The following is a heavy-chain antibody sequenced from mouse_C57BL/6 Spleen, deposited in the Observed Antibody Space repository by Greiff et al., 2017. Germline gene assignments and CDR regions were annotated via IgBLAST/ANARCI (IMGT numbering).Heavy chain of an antibody. CDR1: GYTFTSYW. Sequence: QVQLQQPGAELVKPGASVKLSCKASGYTFTSYWMHWVKQRPGQGLEWIGMIHPNRGSTNYNEKFKSKATLTVDKSSSTAYMQLSSLTSEDSAVYYCAPIYYDYDGVDYWGQGTTLTVSS. CDR3: APIYYDYDGVDY. CDR2: IHPNRGST. J-gene: IGHJ2*01. V-gene: IGHV1-64*01. D-gene: IGHD2-4*01.